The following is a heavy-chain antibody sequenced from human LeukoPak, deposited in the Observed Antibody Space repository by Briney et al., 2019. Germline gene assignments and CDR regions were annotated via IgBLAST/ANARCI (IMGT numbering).Heavy chain of an antibody. Sequence: GASVKVSCKASGYTFTSYDINWVRQATGQGLEWMGWMNPNSGNTGYAQKFQGRVTMTRNTSISTAYMELSSLRSEDTAVCYCPRGQGHIVVVTAGPLLDYWGQGTLVTVSS. V-gene: IGHV1-8*01. CDR1: GYTFTSYD. CDR3: PRGQGHIVVVTAGPLLDY. D-gene: IGHD2-21*02. J-gene: IGHJ4*02. CDR2: MNPNSGNT.